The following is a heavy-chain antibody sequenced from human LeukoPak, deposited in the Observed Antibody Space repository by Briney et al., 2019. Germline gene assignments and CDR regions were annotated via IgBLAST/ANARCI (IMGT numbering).Heavy chain of an antibody. Sequence: GGSLRLSCSASGFPFSSYAMHWVRQAPGKGLEYVSAISSNGGSTYYADSVKGRFTISRDNSKNTLYLQMSSLRAEDTAVYYCVKDMATVPPGHGGQGTLVTVSS. V-gene: IGHV3-64D*06. D-gene: IGHD4-17*01. CDR2: ISSNGGST. CDR1: GFPFSSYA. CDR3: VKDMATVPPGH. J-gene: IGHJ4*02.